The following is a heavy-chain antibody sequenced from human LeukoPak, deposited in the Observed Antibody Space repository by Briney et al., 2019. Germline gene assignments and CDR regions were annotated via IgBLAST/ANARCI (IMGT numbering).Heavy chain of an antibody. D-gene: IGHD5-18*01. CDR1: GFTFSSYA. Sequence: GGSLRLSCAASGFTFSSYAMHWVRQAPGKGLEWVAVISYDGSNKYYADSVKGRFTISRDNSKNTLYLQMNSLRAEDTAVYYCAPPVTAGVDYWGQGTLVTVSS. CDR2: ISYDGSNK. CDR3: APPVTAGVDY. V-gene: IGHV3-30-3*01. J-gene: IGHJ4*02.